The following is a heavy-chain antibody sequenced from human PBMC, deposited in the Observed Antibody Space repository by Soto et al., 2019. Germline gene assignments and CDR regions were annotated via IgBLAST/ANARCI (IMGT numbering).Heavy chain of an antibody. CDR2: ISSSGSTI. CDR3: ARGRARAFGMDV. V-gene: IGHV3-48*03. CDR1: GFTFSSYE. D-gene: IGHD3-10*01. Sequence: SGGSLRLSCAASGFTFSSYEMNWVRQAPGKGLEWVSYISSSGSTIYYADSVKGRFTISRDNAKNSLYLQMNSLRAEDTAVYYCARGRARAFGMDVWGQGTTVTVSS. J-gene: IGHJ6*02.